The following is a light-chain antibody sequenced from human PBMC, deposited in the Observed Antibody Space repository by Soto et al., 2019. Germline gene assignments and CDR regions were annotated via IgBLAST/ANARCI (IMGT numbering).Light chain of an antibody. J-gene: IGKJ1*01. CDR2: GAS. CDR3: QQYGSSPPWT. V-gene: IGKV3-20*01. Sequence: EIALTQSPGTLSLSPGERATLSCRASQSVSTNYLAWYQQKPGQAPRLLIYGASRRATGIPDRFSGRGSGTGFLLTISRLEPEDFAVDYGQQYGSSPPWTCGQGNKVEI. CDR1: QSVSTNY.